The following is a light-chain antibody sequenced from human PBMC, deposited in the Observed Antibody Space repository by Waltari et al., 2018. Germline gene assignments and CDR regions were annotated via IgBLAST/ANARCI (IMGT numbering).Light chain of an antibody. J-gene: IGLJ2*01. CDR3: ASYTSSNTVI. Sequence: QSALTQPASVSRSPGQSLPIPCSCTNTYLGRSNYFSWYQQPPGNAPRLIIYDVSRWPSGVSNRFIGSKSGITASLAISGLQAEDEGDYFCASYTSSNTVIFGGGTRVTVL. CDR1: NTYLGRSNY. V-gene: IGLV2-14*03. CDR2: DVS.